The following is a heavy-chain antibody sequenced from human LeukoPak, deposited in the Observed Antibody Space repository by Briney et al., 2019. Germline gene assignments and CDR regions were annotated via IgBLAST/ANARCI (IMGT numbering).Heavy chain of an antibody. V-gene: IGHV1-2*02. J-gene: IGHJ4*02. CDR3: ARSSYYYDSSGYSDFDY. CDR2: MNPNSGGT. Sequence: ASVKVSCKASGYTFTSYDINWVRQATGQGLEWMGWMNPNSGGTNYAQKFQGRVTMTRDTSISTAYMELSRLRSDDTAVYYCARSSYYYDSSGYSDFDYWGQGTLVTVSS. D-gene: IGHD3-22*01. CDR1: GYTFTSYD.